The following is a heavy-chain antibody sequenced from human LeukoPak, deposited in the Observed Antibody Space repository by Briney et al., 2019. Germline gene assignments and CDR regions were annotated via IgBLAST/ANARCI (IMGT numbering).Heavy chain of an antibody. J-gene: IGHJ4*02. CDR3: ARDLGYDYVWGSFDY. D-gene: IGHD3-16*01. CDR1: GFTFSSYS. V-gene: IGHV3-21*01. CDR2: ISSSSSCI. Sequence: GGSLRLSCAASGFTFSSYSMNWVRQAPGKGLEWVSSISSSSSCIYYADSVKGRFTISRDNAKNSLYLQMNSLRAEDTAVYYCARDLGYDYVWGSFDYWGQGTLVTVSS.